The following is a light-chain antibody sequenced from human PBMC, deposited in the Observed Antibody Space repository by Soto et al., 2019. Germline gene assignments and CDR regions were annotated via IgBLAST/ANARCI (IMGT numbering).Light chain of an antibody. CDR1: SSDIGTYKY. V-gene: IGLV2-14*01. J-gene: IGLJ1*01. CDR3: CSYTSSSTYV. Sequence: QSALTQPASVSGSPGQSITISCTGTSSDIGTYKYVSWYQQHPGKAPKLMIYEVSNRPSGVSNRFSGSKSGNTASLTISGLQAEDEADYYCCSYTSSSTYVFGTGTKLTVL. CDR2: EVS.